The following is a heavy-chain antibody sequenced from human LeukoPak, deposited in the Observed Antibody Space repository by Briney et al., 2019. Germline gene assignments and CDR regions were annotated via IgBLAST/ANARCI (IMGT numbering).Heavy chain of an antibody. D-gene: IGHD1-20*01. J-gene: IGHJ4*02. V-gene: IGHV1-8*01. Sequence: ASVKVSCKASGYTFTSYDLNWVRQATGQRPEWMGWMSPNSGDTGYAQKFQDRVTMTRNTSISTAYMELSSLRSDDTAVYYCQAGNWNDDYWGQGTLVTVSS. CDR3: QAGNWNDDY. CDR1: GYTFTSYD. CDR2: MSPNSGDT.